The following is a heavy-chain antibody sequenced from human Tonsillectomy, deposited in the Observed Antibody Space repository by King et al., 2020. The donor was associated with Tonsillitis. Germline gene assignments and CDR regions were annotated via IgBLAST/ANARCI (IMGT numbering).Heavy chain of an antibody. CDR3: ARKSGYCPDY. Sequence: VQLQESGPGLVKPSGTLSLTCAVSGDSISSSNWWSWVRQSPGKGLVWIGEIFHGGSPTHNPSLKSRVTISVDKSKNQFSLELTSVTAADTAVYYCARKSGYCPDYWGQGTLFTVSS. CDR1: GDSISSSNW. J-gene: IGHJ4*02. V-gene: IGHV4-4*02. D-gene: IGHD3-3*01. CDR2: IFHGGSP.